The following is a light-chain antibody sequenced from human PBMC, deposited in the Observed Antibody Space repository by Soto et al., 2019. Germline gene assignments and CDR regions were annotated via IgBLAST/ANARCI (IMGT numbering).Light chain of an antibody. V-gene: IGKV1-5*01. J-gene: IGKJ5*01. CDR2: DAS. CDR1: QSISSW. CDR3: HQCNRYPIT. Sequence: DIQMTQSPSTLSAFVGDRVTITCRASQSISSWLAWYQQKPGKAPKLLIYDASSLESGVPSRFSGSGSGTELPLTITILQPDDSATYYRHQCNRYPITFGQGTRLELK.